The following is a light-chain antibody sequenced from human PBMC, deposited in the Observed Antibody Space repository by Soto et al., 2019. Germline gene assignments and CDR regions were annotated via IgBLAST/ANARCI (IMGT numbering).Light chain of an antibody. CDR2: VKSDGSH. J-gene: IGLJ2*01. CDR3: QTWDTGILV. V-gene: IGLV4-69*01. CDR1: SGHGNYV. Sequence: QPVLTQSPSASASLGASVKLTCTLSSGHGNYVIAWHQQQPEKGPRYLMKVKSDGSHNKGDEIPDRFSGSSSGAERYLAISSLQSEDEADYYCQTWDTGILVFGGGTKLTVL.